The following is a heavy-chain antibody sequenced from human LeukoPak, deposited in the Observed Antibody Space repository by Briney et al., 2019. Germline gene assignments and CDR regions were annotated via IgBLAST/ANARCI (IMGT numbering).Heavy chain of an antibody. V-gene: IGHV1-24*01. Sequence: ASVKVSCKVSGYTLTELSMHWVRQAPGKGLEWMGGFDPEDGETIYAQEFQGRVTMTEDTSTDTAYMEPSSLRSEDTAVYYCATGPEAVAAYWGQGTLVTVSS. CDR2: FDPEDGET. CDR1: GYTLTELS. CDR3: ATGPEAVAAY. J-gene: IGHJ4*02. D-gene: IGHD6-19*01.